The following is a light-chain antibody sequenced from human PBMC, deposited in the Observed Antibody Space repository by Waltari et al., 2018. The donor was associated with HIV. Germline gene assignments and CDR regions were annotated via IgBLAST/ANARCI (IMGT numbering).Light chain of an antibody. CDR3: QQYETLPRT. CDR2: DAS. J-gene: IGKJ4*01. CDR1: QDIINH. V-gene: IGKV1-33*01. Sequence: DIRVTQSTSSLSASVGDRVTITCQASQDIINHLNWYQQKPGKAPELLIFDASHLEPGVTSMFSASASGTHFPLTISSLHPEDFATYFCQQYETLPRTFGGGTRVDIK.